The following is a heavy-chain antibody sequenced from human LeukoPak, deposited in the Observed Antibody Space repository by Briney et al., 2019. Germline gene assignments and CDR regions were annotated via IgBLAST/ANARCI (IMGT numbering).Heavy chain of an antibody. CDR3: ARDLAVAVNYYGMDV. J-gene: IGHJ6*02. CDR2: ISYDGSNK. D-gene: IGHD6-19*01. Sequence: GGSLRLSCAASGFTFSSYGMHWVRQAPGKGLEWVAVISYDGSNKYYADSVKGRFTISRDNSKNTLYLQMNSLRAEDTAVYYCARDLAVAVNYYGMDVWGQGTTVTVSS. V-gene: IGHV3-30*03. CDR1: GFTFSSYG.